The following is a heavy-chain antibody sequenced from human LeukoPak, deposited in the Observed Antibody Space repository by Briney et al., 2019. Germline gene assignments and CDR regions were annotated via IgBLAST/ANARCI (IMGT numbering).Heavy chain of an antibody. J-gene: IGHJ4*02. D-gene: IGHD1-7*01. CDR1: GFTFSNLG. CDR3: AKGGNKWNYRSYFDD. CDR2: ISSDGSNK. V-gene: IGHV3-30*18. Sequence: GGSLRLSCAASGFTFSNLGMNWVRQAPGKGLEWVAVISSDGSNKYYADSVEGRFTISRDNSKNTLYLQMNSLRAEDTAVYYCAKGGNKWNYRSYFDDWGQGTLVTVSS.